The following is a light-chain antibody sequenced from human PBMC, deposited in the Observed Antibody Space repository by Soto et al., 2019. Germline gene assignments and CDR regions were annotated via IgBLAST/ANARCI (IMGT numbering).Light chain of an antibody. CDR2: GAS. V-gene: IGKV3-15*01. J-gene: IGKJ4*01. CDR1: QSVSSSY. Sequence: EIVLTQSPGTLSLSPWERATLSCRASQSVSSSYLTWYQQKPGQAPRLLIYGASSRATGVPARFSGSGSGTEFTLTINSLQSEDFAVYYCQRYNNWPLTFGGGTKVDIK. CDR3: QRYNNWPLT.